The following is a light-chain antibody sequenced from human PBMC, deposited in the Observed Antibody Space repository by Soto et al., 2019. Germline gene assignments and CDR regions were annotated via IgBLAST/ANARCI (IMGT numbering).Light chain of an antibody. Sequence: EIVMTQSPATLSVSPCEGATLSCRASQSVSSKLAWYQQKPGQAPRLLIYGASTRATGIPARFSGSGSGTEFTLIISSLQSEDSAVYYCQQYNSWLWTFGQGTKVDIK. J-gene: IGKJ1*01. V-gene: IGKV3-15*01. CDR1: QSVSSK. CDR2: GAS. CDR3: QQYNSWLWT.